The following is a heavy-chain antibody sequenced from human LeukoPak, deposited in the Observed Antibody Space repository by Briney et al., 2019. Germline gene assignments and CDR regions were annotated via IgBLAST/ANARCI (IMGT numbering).Heavy chain of an antibody. CDR3: AKDGCSGGSCQADY. D-gene: IGHD2-15*01. CDR2: ISSDASNQ. CDR1: GFSFSTYG. V-gene: IGHV3-30*18. J-gene: IGHJ4*02. Sequence: PGGSLRLSCVASGFSFSTYGMHWVRQAPGKGLEWVAVISSDASNQYYTDSVKGRFATSRDNSRNTLYLQMNSLRYEDTAVYYCAKDGCSGGSCQADYWGQGTLVTVSS.